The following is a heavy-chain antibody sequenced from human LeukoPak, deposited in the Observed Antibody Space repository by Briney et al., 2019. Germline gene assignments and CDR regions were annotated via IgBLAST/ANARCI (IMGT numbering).Heavy chain of an antibody. D-gene: IGHD6-13*01. CDR1: GGSFSGYY. CDR2: INHSGST. V-gene: IGHV4-34*01. CDR3: ARGGKRQLVPGRSRYYCYGMDV. Sequence: SETLSLTCAVYGGSFSGYYWSWIRQPPGKGLEWIGEINHSGSTNYNPSLKSRVTISVDTSKNQFSLKLSSVTAADTAVYYCARGGKRQLVPGRSRYYCYGMDVWGQGTTVTVSS. J-gene: IGHJ6*02.